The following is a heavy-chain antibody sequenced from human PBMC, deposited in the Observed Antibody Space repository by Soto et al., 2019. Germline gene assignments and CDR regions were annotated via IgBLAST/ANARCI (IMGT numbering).Heavy chain of an antibody. V-gene: IGHV3-23*04. CDR2: ISDSGGTS. J-gene: IGHJ4*02. CDR3: AKRPRALLTFDY. Sequence: EVQLVDSGGGLVQPGGSLRLSCAASGFIFSNYVMSWVRQAPGTGLEWVSSISDSGGTSYYADSVKGRFTISRDNSKNTMYLQLNRLRAEDTAIYYCAKRPRALLTFDYWGQGTLVTVSS. D-gene: IGHD1-26*01. CDR1: GFIFSNYV.